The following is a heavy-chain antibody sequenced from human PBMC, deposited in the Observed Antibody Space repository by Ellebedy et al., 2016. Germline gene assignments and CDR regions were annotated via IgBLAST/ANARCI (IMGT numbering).Heavy chain of an antibody. CDR3: TTVYRYNYDSV. J-gene: IGHJ4*02. V-gene: IGHV3-15*01. Sequence: GESLKISCAASGFTFSNAWMNWVRQAPGKGLEWVGRIKSKTDGGAADYAAPVKGRFTISRADSKNTLYLQMNSLKTEDTDVYFCTTVYRYNYDSVWGQGTLVTVSS. D-gene: IGHD5-18*01. CDR1: GFTFSNAW. CDR2: IKSKTDGGAA.